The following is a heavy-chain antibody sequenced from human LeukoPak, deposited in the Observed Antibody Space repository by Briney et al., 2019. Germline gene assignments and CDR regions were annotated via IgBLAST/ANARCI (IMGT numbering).Heavy chain of an antibody. CDR2: INPNTGDT. CDR1: GYTFSGYY. D-gene: IGHD6-13*01. Sequence: ASVKVSCKASGYTFSGYYMHWVRRAPGQGLEWMGWINPNTGDTKYAQKFQGRVTMTRDTSLSTAYMELSRLKSDDTAVYFCARDMWQQFDWFDPWGQGTLVTVSS. V-gene: IGHV1-2*02. CDR3: ARDMWQQFDWFDP. J-gene: IGHJ5*02.